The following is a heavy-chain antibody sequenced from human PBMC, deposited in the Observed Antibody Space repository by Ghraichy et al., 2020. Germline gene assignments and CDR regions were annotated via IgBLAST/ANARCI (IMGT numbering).Heavy chain of an antibody. V-gene: IGHV4-61*01. CDR1: GGSVSSGSYY. D-gene: IGHD6-19*01. J-gene: IGHJ4*02. CDR3: ARGSEQWLAPLFDY. Sequence: ETLSLTCTVSGGSVSSGSYYWSWIRQPPGKGLEWIGYIYYSGSTNYNPSLKSRVTISVDTSKNQFSPKLSSVTAADTAVYYCARGSEQWLAPLFDYWGQGTLVTVSS. CDR2: IYYSGST.